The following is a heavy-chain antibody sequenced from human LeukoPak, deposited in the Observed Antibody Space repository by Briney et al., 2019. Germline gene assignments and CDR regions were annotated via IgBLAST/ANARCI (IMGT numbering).Heavy chain of an antibody. J-gene: IGHJ4*02. V-gene: IGHV3-43*02. CDR1: GFTFDDYA. D-gene: IGHD2-2*01. Sequence: GGSLRLSCAASGFTFDDYAMHWVRQAPGKGLEWVSLISGDGGSTYYADSVKGRFTISRDNSKNSLYLQMNSLRTEDTALYYCAKDMGYCSSTSCYGASGYWGQGTLVTASS. CDR2: ISGDGGST. CDR3: AKDMGYCSSTSCYGASGY.